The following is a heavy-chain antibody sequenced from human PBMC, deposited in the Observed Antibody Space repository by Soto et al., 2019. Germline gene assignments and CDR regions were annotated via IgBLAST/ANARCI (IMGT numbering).Heavy chain of an antibody. J-gene: IGHJ4*02. CDR1: GFTFSSYE. Sequence: GGSLRLSCAASGFTFSSYEMNWVRQAPGKGLEWVSYISSSGSAIYYADSVKGRFTISRDNSKNTLYLQMNSLRAEDTAVYSCAKTRLRLDYWGQGTLVTVSS. D-gene: IGHD6-25*01. CDR3: AKTRLRLDY. CDR2: ISSSGSAI. V-gene: IGHV3-48*03.